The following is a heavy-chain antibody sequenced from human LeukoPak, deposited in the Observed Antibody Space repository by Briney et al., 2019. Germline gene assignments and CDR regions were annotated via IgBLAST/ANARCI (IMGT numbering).Heavy chain of an antibody. Sequence: SETLSLTCIVSGGAISSSSHYWGWIRQPPGKGLEWIGSIYHSGSTVYNPSLKSRVAVSVDTSRNQFSLKLNSVTASDTAVYYCARNTTETDWYFDLWGRGTLVTVSS. J-gene: IGHJ2*01. CDR2: IYHSGST. CDR1: GGAISSSSHY. V-gene: IGHV4-39*01. CDR3: ARNTTETDWYFDL. D-gene: IGHD1-1*01.